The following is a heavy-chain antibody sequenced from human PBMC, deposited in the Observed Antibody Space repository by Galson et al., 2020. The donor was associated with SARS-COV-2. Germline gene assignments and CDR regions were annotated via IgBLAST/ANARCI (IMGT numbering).Heavy chain of an antibody. V-gene: IGHV4-59*01. Sequence: SETLSLTCTVSGGSISSYYWSWIRQPPGKGLEWIGYIYYSGSTNYNPSLKSRVTISVDTSKNQFSLKLSSVTAADTAVYYCARGNPGIAAARVNWFDPWGQGTLVTVSS. D-gene: IGHD6-13*01. CDR3: ARGNPGIAAARVNWFDP. J-gene: IGHJ5*02. CDR1: GGSISSYY. CDR2: IYYSGST.